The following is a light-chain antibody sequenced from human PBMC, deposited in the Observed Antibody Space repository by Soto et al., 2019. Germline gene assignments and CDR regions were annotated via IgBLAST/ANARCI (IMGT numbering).Light chain of an antibody. Sequence: DIQMTQSPSTLSASVGARVTITCRASQSISHWLAWYQQKPGKAPNLLIYKASNLESGVPSRFSGSGSGTEFTLNISSLQPDDVASYYCQQYNSYPRTFGQGTKLEIK. CDR3: QQYNSYPRT. CDR1: QSISHW. J-gene: IGKJ2*01. V-gene: IGKV1-5*03. CDR2: KAS.